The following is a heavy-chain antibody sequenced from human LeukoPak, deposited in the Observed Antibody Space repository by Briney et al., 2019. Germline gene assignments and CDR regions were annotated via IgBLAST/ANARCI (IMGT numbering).Heavy chain of an antibody. D-gene: IGHD3-22*01. CDR3: ARSNYYDSRSWGFDI. V-gene: IGHV3-30*04. CDR1: GFTFSSYA. CDR2: ISYDGSNK. J-gene: IGHJ3*02. Sequence: GGSLRLSCAASGFTFSSYAIHWVRQAPGKGLEWVAVISYDGSNKYYADSVKGRFTISRDNSKNTLFLQMNSLRAEDTAVYYCARSNYYDSRSWGFDIWGQGTMVTVSS.